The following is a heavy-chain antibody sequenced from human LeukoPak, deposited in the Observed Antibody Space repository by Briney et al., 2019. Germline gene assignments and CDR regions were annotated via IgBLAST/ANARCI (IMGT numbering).Heavy chain of an antibody. V-gene: IGHV3-21*01. CDR1: GFTLSSYS. J-gene: IGHJ5*02. Sequence: GGSLRLSCAASGFTLSSYSMNWVRQAPGRGLEWVSSISSSSSYIYYADSVKGRFTISRDNAKNSLYLQMNSLRAEDTAVYYCARAGGWGYSSSWYEFNPWGQGTLVTVSS. CDR2: ISSSSSYI. D-gene: IGHD6-13*01. CDR3: ARAGGWGYSSSWYEFNP.